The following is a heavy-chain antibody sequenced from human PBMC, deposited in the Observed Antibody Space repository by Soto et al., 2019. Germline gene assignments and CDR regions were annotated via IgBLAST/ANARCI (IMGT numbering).Heavy chain of an antibody. V-gene: IGHV1-18*01. CDR2: ISAYNGNT. J-gene: IGHJ2*01. D-gene: IGHD1-26*01. CDR1: GYTFTSYG. CDR3: ARRSEALVGAKAWMYDL. Sequence: QVQLVQSGAEVKKPGASVKVSCKASGYTFTSYGISWVRQAPGQGLEWMGWISAYNGNTNYAQKLQGRVTMTADTSTSTAYMGRRSLRSDNTAVYYCARRSEALVGAKAWMYDLWGRGTLVTVSS.